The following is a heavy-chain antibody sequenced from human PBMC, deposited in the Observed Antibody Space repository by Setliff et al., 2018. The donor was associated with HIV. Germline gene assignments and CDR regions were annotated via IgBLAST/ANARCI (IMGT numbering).Heavy chain of an antibody. Sequence: SETLSLTCTVSGGSISSYYWSWIRQPPGKGLEWIGYIYTSGSTNYNPSLKSRVAISVDTSENQFSLKLNSVTAADTAVYYCARRGRDGVFIMFTTGFDPWGRGALVTVSS. CDR1: GGSISSYY. CDR3: ARRGRDGVFIMFTTGFDP. J-gene: IGHJ5*02. D-gene: IGHD2-8*01. CDR2: IYTSGST. V-gene: IGHV4-4*09.